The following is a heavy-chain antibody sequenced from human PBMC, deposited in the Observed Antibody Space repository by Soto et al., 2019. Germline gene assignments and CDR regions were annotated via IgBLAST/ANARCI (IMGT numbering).Heavy chain of an antibody. CDR3: GREEGYDAFDI. CDR2: IYYSGST. D-gene: IGHD6-13*01. J-gene: IGHJ3*02. CDR1: GGSISSYY. V-gene: IGHV4-59*01. Sequence: SETLSLTCTVSGGSISSYYWSWIRQPPGKGLEWIGYIYYSGSTNYNPSLKSRVTISVDTSKNQFSLKLSSVTAADTAVYYCGREEGYDAFDIWGQGTMVTVSS.